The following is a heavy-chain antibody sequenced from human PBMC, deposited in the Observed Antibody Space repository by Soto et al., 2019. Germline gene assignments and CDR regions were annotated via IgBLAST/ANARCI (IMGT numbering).Heavy chain of an antibody. CDR1: GFTFSSYA. J-gene: IGHJ4*02. CDR3: AKHFFPYQQPLYDY. D-gene: IGHD6-13*01. CDR2: ISGSGGST. V-gene: IGHV3-23*01. Sequence: EVQLLESGGGLVQPGGSLRLSCAASGFTFSSYAMSWVRQAPGKGLEWVSAISGSGGSTYYADSVKGRFTISRDNSKNTRYLQMNSLRAEDTAVYYCAKHFFPYQQPLYDYWGQGTLVTVSS.